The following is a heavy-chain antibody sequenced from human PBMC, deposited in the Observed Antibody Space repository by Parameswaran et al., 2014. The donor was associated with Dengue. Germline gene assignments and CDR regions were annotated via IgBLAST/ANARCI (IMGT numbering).Heavy chain of an antibody. J-gene: IGHJ4*02. D-gene: IGHD7-27*01. CDR2: IYYSGNT. V-gene: IGHV4-31*02. CDR3: ARDTGMSGDKGFDY. Sequence: RWIRQPPGKGLEWIGYIYYSGNTFYNPSLKSRLKISIDTSKNHFSLNLTSVTAADTAIYYCARDTGMSGDKGFDYWGPGSPGHRLL.